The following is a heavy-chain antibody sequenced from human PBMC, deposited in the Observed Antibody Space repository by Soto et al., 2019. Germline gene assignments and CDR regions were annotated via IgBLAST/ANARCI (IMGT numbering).Heavy chain of an antibody. J-gene: IGHJ6*02. V-gene: IGHV4-4*07. Sequence: SETLSLTCTVSGGSISSYYWSWIRQPAGKGLEWIGRIYTSGSTNYNPSLRSRVTMSVDTSKNQFSLKLSSVTAADTAVYCCASLEYSSSNYCMDVWGQGTTVTVSS. CDR1: GGSISSYY. D-gene: IGHD6-6*01. CDR3: ASLEYSSSNYCMDV. CDR2: IYTSGST.